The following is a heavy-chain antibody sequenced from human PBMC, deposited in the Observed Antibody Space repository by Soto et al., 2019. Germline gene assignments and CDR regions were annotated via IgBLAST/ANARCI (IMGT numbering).Heavy chain of an antibody. CDR2: IYYSGST. CDR1: GGSISNYY. Sequence: QVQLQESGPGLVKPSETLSLTCTVSGGSISNYYWSWIRQPPGKGLEWIGYIYYSGSTNYNPSLXSXAXIXXDTSKNQFSLKLSSVTAADTAVYYCARRWGTTFDYWGQGTLVTVSS. D-gene: IGHD3-16*01. CDR3: ARRWGTTFDY. V-gene: IGHV4-59*08. J-gene: IGHJ4*02.